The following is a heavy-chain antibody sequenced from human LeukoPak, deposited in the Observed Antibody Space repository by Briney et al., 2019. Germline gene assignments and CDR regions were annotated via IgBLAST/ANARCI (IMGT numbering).Heavy chain of an antibody. CDR2: IIPILGIA. D-gene: IGHD3-16*01. V-gene: IGHV1-69*04. CDR3: ASSPRGATEFDY. Sequence: SVKISCKASGGTFSSYAISWVRQAPGQGLEWMGRIIPILGIANYAQKFQGRVTITADKSTSTAYMELSSLRSEDAAVYYCASSPRGATEFDYWGQGTLVTVSS. CDR1: GGTFSSYA. J-gene: IGHJ4*02.